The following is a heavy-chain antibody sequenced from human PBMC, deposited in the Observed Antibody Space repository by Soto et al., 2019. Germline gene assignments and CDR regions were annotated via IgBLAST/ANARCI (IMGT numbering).Heavy chain of an antibody. V-gene: IGHV1-2*04. CDR2: INPNSGGT. Sequence: GASVKVSCKASGYTFTGYYMHWVRQAPGQGLEWMGWINPNSGGTNYAQKFQGWVTMTRDTSISTAYMELSRLRSDDTAVYYCARARTYYNFGRVPPPGLYGMDVWGKGTTVTVSS. CDR1: GYTFTGYY. CDR3: ARARTYYNFGRVPPPGLYGMDV. J-gene: IGHJ6*04. D-gene: IGHD3-3*01.